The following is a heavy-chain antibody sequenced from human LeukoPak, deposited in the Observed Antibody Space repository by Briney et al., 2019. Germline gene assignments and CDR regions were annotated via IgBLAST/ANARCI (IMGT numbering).Heavy chain of an antibody. J-gene: IGHJ4*02. Sequence: ASVKVSCKASGYTFTSYYMHWVRQAPGQGLEWMGWINPKTGATNYAQKFQGRVSMTRNTSIRTAYMELNRLTSGDTAVFYCARLGDGFWGQGTLVTVSS. CDR1: GYTFTSYY. CDR2: INPKTGAT. V-gene: IGHV1-2*02. D-gene: IGHD3-16*01. CDR3: ARLGDGF.